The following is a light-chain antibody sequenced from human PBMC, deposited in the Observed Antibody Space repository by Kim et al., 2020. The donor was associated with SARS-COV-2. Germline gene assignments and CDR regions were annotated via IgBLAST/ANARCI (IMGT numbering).Light chain of an antibody. CDR2: QDS. CDR1: KLGDKY. CDR3: QAWDSSTNWV. Sequence: SYELTHPPSVSVSPGQTASITCSGDKLGDKYACWYQQKPGQSPVLVIYQDSKRPSGIPERFSGSNSGNTATLTISGTQAMDEADYYCQAWDSSTNWVFGG. V-gene: IGLV3-1*01. J-gene: IGLJ3*02.